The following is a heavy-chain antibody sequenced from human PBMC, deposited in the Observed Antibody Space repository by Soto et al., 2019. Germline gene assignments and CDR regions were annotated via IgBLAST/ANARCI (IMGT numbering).Heavy chain of an antibody. J-gene: IGHJ6*02. V-gene: IGHV4-31*03. CDR2: IYYSGNT. CDR1: GGSISSGGYY. Sequence: PSETLSLTCTVSGGSISSGGYYWSWIRQHPGKGLEWIGYIYYSGNTYYNPSLKSRVTISVDTSKNQFSLKLSSVSAADTAVYYCARDAGIAAADLYYYYGMDVWGQGTTVTVSS. D-gene: IGHD6-13*01. CDR3: ARDAGIAAADLYYYYGMDV.